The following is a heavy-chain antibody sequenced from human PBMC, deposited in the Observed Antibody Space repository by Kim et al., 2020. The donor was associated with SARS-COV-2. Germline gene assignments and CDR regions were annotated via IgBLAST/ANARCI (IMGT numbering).Heavy chain of an antibody. Sequence: SHKSQVPISVDTSKNQFSLKLSSVTAADTAMYYCARVRGSGSYYQGWFDPWGQGTLVTVSS. V-gene: IGHV4-34*01. J-gene: IGHJ5*02. D-gene: IGHD1-26*01. CDR3: ARVRGSGSYYQGWFDP.